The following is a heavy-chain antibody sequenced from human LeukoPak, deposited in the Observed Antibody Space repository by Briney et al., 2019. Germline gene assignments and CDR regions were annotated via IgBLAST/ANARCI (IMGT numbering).Heavy chain of an antibody. J-gene: IGHJ3*02. D-gene: IGHD3-22*01. CDR2: ISSSGSTI. CDR1: GFTFSDYY. CDR3: ARDYYDSSGLRMYAFDI. Sequence: GGSLRLSCAASGFTFSDYYMSWIRQAPGKGLEWVSYISSSGSTIYYADSVKGRFTISRDNAKNSLYLQMNSLRAEDTAVYYCARDYYDSSGLRMYAFDIWGQGTMVTVSS. V-gene: IGHV3-11*04.